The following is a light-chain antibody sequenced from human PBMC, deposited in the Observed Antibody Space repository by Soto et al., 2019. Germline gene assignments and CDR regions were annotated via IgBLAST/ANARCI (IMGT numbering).Light chain of an antibody. V-gene: IGKV3D-20*02. CDR3: HQRSNWPRT. Sequence: EIVLMQSPGTLSLSPGESATLSCRASQSVENTRIAWYQQKPGQAPRLVIYATSNRATGIPDRFGGSGSETDFTLTISRLEPEDFAVYYCHQRSNWPRTFGGGSKVEI. J-gene: IGKJ4*01. CDR2: ATS. CDR1: QSVENTR.